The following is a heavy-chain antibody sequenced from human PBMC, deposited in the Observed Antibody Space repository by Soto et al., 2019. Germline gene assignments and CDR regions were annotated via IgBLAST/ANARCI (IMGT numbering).Heavy chain of an antibody. Sequence: QVQLQESGPGLVKPSGTLSLTCAVSGGSISSSNWWSWVRQPPGKGLEWIGEIYHSGSTNYNPSLKSRVTIXVXKXXTQSSLKLSSVTAADTAGYYCARADMGGSSWPFDYWGQGTLVTVSS. V-gene: IGHV4-4*02. CDR3: ARADMGGSSWPFDY. CDR1: GGSISSSNW. CDR2: IYHSGST. D-gene: IGHD6-13*01. J-gene: IGHJ4*02.